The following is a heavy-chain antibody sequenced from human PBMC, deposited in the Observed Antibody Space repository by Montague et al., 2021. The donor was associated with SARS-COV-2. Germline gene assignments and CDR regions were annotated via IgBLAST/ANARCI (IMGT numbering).Heavy chain of an antibody. V-gene: IGHV3-23*01. D-gene: IGHD6-13*01. CDR1: GFPFSSYA. CDR3: AKDRQLVGDDAFDI. J-gene: IGHJ3*02. CDR2: ISISDGNT. Sequence: RRLSFAASGFPFSSYAMSWVRQAPGKGLEWVSTISISDGNTYYADSVKGRFTISRDKSKNTLYLQMNSLRAEDTAVYYCAKDRQLVGDDAFDIWGQGTMVTVSS.